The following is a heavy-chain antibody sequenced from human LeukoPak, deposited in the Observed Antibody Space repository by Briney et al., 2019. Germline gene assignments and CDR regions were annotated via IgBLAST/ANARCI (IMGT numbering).Heavy chain of an antibody. J-gene: IGHJ4*02. CDR2: IYHSGST. CDR3: ASTYTKPLYSYGPDY. Sequence: SETLSLTCAVSGGSISSSNWWSWVRQPPGKGLEWIGEIYHSGSTNYNPSLKSRVTISVDKSKNQFSLKLSSVTAADTAVYYCASTYTKPLYSYGPDYWGQGTLVTVSS. V-gene: IGHV4-4*02. CDR1: GGSISSSNW. D-gene: IGHD5-18*01.